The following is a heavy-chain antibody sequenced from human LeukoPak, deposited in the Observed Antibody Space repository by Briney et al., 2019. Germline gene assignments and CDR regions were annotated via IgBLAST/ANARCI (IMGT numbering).Heavy chain of an antibody. Sequence: SGTLSLTCAVSGDSITNTNWWNWVRQPPGKGLEWIAEIDHRGNTNYNPSLKSRVTISADKSKNRFSLKLNSVTAADTAVYYCARGYGPGYWGQGTLVTVSA. J-gene: IGHJ4*02. D-gene: IGHD4-17*01. CDR3: ARGYGPGY. V-gene: IGHV4-4*02. CDR1: GDSITNTNW. CDR2: IDHRGNT.